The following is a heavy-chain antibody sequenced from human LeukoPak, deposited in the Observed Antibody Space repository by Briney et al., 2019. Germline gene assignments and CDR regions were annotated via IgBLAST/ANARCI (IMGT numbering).Heavy chain of an antibody. CDR2: TYYRSKWYN. D-gene: IGHD2-15*01. CDR3: AREYLVVVVPATPSWFDP. V-gene: IGHV6-1*01. J-gene: IGHJ5*02. Sequence: SQTLSLTCAISGDSVSSKSAAWNWIRQSPSRGLEWLGRTYYRSKWYNDYAESVKSRITINPDTSKNQFSLQLNSVTPEDTAVYYCAREYLVVVVPATPSWFDPWGQGTLVTVSS. CDR1: GDSVSSKSAA.